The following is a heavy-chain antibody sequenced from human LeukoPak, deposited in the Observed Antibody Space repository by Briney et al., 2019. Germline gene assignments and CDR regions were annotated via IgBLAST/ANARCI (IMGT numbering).Heavy chain of an antibody. CDR1: GFTFGTHS. CDR3: AKYCVTTTCYERLFDF. V-gene: IGHV3-23*01. Sequence: PGGSLTLSCATSGFTFGTHSMSWVRQAPGKGLEWVSGISGSGDRTHYADSVKGRFTISRDNSKNTVTLQMNSLTVDDTAVYYCAKYCVTTTCYERLFDFWGQGTLVTVSS. D-gene: IGHD2-2*01. J-gene: IGHJ4*02. CDR2: ISGSGDRT.